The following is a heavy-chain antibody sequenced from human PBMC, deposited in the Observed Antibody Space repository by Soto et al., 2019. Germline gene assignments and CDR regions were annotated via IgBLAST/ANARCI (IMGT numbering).Heavy chain of an antibody. J-gene: IGHJ5*02. V-gene: IGHV4-30-4*01. Sequence: QVQLQESGPGLVKPSQTLSLTCTVSGGSISSGDYYWSWIRQPPGKGLEWIGYIYSSGSTYYNPSLKSRVTISVDTSKHQFSLKLSSVTAAATAVYYCARTGAARPGWFDPWGQGTLVTVSS. CDR3: ARTGAARPGWFDP. D-gene: IGHD6-6*01. CDR1: GGSISSGDYY. CDR2: IYSSGST.